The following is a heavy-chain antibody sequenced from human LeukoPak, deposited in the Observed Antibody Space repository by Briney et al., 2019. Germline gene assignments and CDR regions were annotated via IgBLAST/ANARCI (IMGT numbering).Heavy chain of an antibody. Sequence: GASVKVSCKASGYTFTGYYMHWVRQAPGQGLEWMGWINPNSGATNYAQKFQGRVTMTRDTSISTAYMDLSRLRSDDTAVYYCARDMSYYGSGRSGTGAFDIWGQGTMVTVSS. D-gene: IGHD3-10*01. J-gene: IGHJ3*02. CDR2: INPNSGAT. CDR3: ARDMSYYGSGRSGTGAFDI. V-gene: IGHV1-2*02. CDR1: GYTFTGYY.